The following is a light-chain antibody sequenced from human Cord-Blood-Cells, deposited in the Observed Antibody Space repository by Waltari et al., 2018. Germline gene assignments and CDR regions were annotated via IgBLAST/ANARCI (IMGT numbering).Light chain of an antibody. Sequence: AIRMTQSPSSFSASTGDRVTITCRASQGISSYLDWYQQKPGKAPKLLIYAASTLQSGVPSRFSGSGAWTDFTLTISCLQSEDFATYYCHQYYSYPTFGQGTKVEIK. CDR3: HQYYSYPT. J-gene: IGKJ1*01. CDR2: AAS. CDR1: QGISSY. V-gene: IGKV1-8*01.